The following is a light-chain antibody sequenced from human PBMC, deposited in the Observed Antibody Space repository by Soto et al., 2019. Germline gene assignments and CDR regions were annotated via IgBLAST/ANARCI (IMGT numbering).Light chain of an antibody. V-gene: IGLV1-40*01. J-gene: IGLJ1*01. CDR2: GNG. Sequence: QSFLTQPPSVSGAPGQRVTIACTGSSSNIGAGHDVHWYQQLPGTAPKLLIYGNGNRPSGVPDRFSGSKSGTSASLAITGLQAEDEADYYCQSYDSSLSGSEVFGTGTKVTVL. CDR3: QSYDSSLSGSEV. CDR1: SSNIGAGHD.